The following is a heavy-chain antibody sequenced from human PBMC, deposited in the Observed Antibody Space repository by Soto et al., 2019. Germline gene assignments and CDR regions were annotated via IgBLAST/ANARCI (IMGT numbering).Heavy chain of an antibody. CDR1: GGTFSRYA. Sequence: QVQLVQSGAEVKKPGSSVKVSCKASGGTFSRYAISWVRQAPGQGLEWMGGIIPIFGTPDYAQKFQGRVTITADESTSTAYMELSSLRSEDTAVYYCARNGYCISTSCYSDYYYGMDVWGQGTTVIVSS. CDR3: ARNGYCISTSCYSDYYYGMDV. J-gene: IGHJ6*02. D-gene: IGHD2-2*02. CDR2: IIPIFGTP. V-gene: IGHV1-69*12.